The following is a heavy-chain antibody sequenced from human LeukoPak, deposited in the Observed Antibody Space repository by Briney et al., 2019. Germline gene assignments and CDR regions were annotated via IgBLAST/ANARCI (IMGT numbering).Heavy chain of an antibody. V-gene: IGHV1-2*06. CDR3: ARVGYCTNGVCYKGDY. CDR1: GYTFTGYY. Sequence: GASVKVSCKASGYTFTGYYMHWVRQAPGQGLEWMGRINPNSGGTNYAQKFQGRVTMTRDTSISTAYMELSRLRSDDTAVYYCARVGYCTNGVCYKGDYWGQGTLVTVSS. CDR2: INPNSGGT. D-gene: IGHD2-8*01. J-gene: IGHJ4*02.